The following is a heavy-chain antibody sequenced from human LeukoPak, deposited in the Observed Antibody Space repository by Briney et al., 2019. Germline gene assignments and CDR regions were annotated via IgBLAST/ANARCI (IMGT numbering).Heavy chain of an antibody. Sequence: GGSLRLSCAASRFTFSNYVMHWVRQAPGKGLEWVAVISYDGSDKYYVDSVKGRFTISRDNAKNSLYLQMNSLRAEDTAVYYCARLREIPVFGVVTKSTSYFDYWGQGTLVTVSS. CDR3: ARLREIPVFGVVTKSTSYFDY. CDR2: ISYDGSDK. D-gene: IGHD3-3*01. V-gene: IGHV3-30*03. CDR1: RFTFSNYV. J-gene: IGHJ4*02.